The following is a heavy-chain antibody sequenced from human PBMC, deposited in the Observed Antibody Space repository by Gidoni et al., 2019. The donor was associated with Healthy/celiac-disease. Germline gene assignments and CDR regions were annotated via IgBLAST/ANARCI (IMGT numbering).Heavy chain of an antibody. CDR1: GGSISSGDYY. CDR3: ARERRGCSGGSCYDWFDP. Sequence: QVQLQESGPGLVKPSQTLSLTCTVSGGSISSGDYYWSWIRQPPGKGLEWIGYIYYSGSTYYNPSLKSRVTISVDTSKNQFSLKLSSVTAADTAVYYCARERRGCSGGSCYDWFDPWGQGTLVTVSS. D-gene: IGHD2-15*01. V-gene: IGHV4-30-4*01. J-gene: IGHJ5*02. CDR2: IYYSGST.